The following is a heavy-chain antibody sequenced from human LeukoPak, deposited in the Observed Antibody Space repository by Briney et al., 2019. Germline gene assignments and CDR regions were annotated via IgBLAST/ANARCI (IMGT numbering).Heavy chain of an antibody. CDR2: ISYDGSNK. CDR3: ARSSRAAPGTGSYYYYMDV. J-gene: IGHJ6*03. CDR1: GFTFSSYA. Sequence: PGRSLRLSCAASGFTFSSYAMHWVRQAPGKGLEWVAVISYDGSNKYYADSVKGRFTISRDNAKNSLYLQMNSLRAEDSAVYYCARSSRAAPGTGSYYYYMDVWGKGTTVTISS. V-gene: IGHV3-30*04. D-gene: IGHD6-13*01.